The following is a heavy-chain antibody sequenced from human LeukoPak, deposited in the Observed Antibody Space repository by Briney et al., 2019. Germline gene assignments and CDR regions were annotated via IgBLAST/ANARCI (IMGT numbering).Heavy chain of an antibody. J-gene: IGHJ4*02. V-gene: IGHV3-74*01. Sequence: GGSLRLSCAASGFTSSSYWMHWVRQAPGKGLVWVSRINSDGSSTSYADSVKGRFTISRDNAKNTLYLQMNSLRAEDTAVYYCASTVRVAPLGYWGQGTLVTDSS. CDR2: INSDGSST. D-gene: IGHD3-3*01. CDR1: GFTSSSYW. CDR3: ASTVRVAPLGY.